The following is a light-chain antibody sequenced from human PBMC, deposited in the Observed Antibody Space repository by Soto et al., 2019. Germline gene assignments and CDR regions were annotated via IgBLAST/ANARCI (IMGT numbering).Light chain of an antibody. Sequence: QSALTQPRSVSGSPGQSVTISCTGTSSDVGGYNYVSWYQQHPGKAPKLMIFDVGKRPSGVPDRFSGSKSGNTASLTISGLQAEDETDYYCCSYAGSFVVFGGGTKVTVL. CDR2: DVG. J-gene: IGLJ2*01. CDR3: CSYAGSFVV. V-gene: IGLV2-11*01. CDR1: SSDVGGYNY.